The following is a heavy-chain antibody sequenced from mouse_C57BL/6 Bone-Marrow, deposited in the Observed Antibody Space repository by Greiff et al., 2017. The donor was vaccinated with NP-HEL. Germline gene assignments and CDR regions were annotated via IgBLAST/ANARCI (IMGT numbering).Heavy chain of an antibody. D-gene: IGHD1-1*01. V-gene: IGHV1-55*01. Sequence: QVQLQQPGAELVKPGASVKMSCTASGYTFTSYWITWVKQRPGQGLEWIGDIYPGSGSTYYNEKFKSKATLTVDTSSSTAYLQLSSLTSEDSAVYYCARRLGVVGFDYWGQGTTLTVSS. CDR3: ARRLGVVGFDY. J-gene: IGHJ2*01. CDR1: GYTFTSYW. CDR2: IYPGSGST.